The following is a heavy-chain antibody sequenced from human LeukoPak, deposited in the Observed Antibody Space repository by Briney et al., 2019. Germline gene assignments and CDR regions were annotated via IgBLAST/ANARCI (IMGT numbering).Heavy chain of an antibody. CDR2: ISGRGIDT. V-gene: IGHV3-23*01. Sequence: GGSLRLSCAASGFMFSSFAMTWVRQAPGKGLQWVAGISGRGIDTYHADSVEGRFTVSRDNSKNTLYLQMNSLRAEDTAVYYCAKDPSSSWFGDYFDYWGQGTLVTVSS. CDR1: GFMFSSFA. CDR3: AKDPSSSWFGDYFDY. J-gene: IGHJ4*02. D-gene: IGHD6-13*01.